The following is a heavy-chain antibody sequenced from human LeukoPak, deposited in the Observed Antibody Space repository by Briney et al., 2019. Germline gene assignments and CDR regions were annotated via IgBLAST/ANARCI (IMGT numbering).Heavy chain of an antibody. CDR2: IYSGGAT. J-gene: IGHJ3*02. V-gene: IGHV3-53*05. Sequence: GGSLRLSCAASGFTVNSNYMNWVRQAPGKGLEWVSVIYSGGATYYADSVKGRFTISRDNSKNTLYLQMNSLRAEDTAVYYCAKEKLWFGELQTTDAFDIWGQGTMVTVSS. CDR1: GFTVNSNY. CDR3: AKEKLWFGELQTTDAFDI. D-gene: IGHD3-10*01.